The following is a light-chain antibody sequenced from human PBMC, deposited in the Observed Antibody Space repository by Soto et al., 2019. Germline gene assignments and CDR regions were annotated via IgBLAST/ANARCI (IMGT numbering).Light chain of an antibody. CDR2: GAS. CDR3: QPYTHWPWT. V-gene: IGKV3-15*01. J-gene: IGKJ1*01. Sequence: VMTQSPATLSVSPGERATLSCRASQSISINLAWYQQKPGQAPSLLIYGASTRATGIPVRFSGSGSGTDFTLTISSLPSEDFAVYYCQPYTHWPWTVGQGTKVEIE. CDR1: QSISIN.